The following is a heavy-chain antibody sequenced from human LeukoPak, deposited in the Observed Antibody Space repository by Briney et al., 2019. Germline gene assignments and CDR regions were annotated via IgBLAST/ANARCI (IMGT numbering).Heavy chain of an antibody. D-gene: IGHD2-2*01. CDR1: GFTFSSYS. CDR3: ARDGQYCSSTSCPKGMDV. J-gene: IGHJ6*02. Sequence: GGSLRLSCAASGFTFSSYSMTWVRQAPGKGLGWVSSISSSSSYIYYADSVKGRFTISRDNAKNSLYLQMNSLRAEDTAVYYCARDGQYCSSTSCPKGMDVWGQGTTVTVSS. V-gene: IGHV3-21*01. CDR2: ISSSSSYI.